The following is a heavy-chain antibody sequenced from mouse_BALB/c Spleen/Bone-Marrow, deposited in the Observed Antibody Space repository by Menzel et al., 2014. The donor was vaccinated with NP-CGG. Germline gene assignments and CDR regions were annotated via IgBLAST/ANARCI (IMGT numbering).Heavy chain of an antibody. CDR1: GYTFTSYW. CDR2: IDPSDSYT. V-gene: IGHV1-69*02. J-gene: IGHJ2*01. Sequence: QVQLQQPGAELVKPGASVKLSCKASGYTFTSYWMHWVKQRPGQGLEWIGEIDPSDSYTDYNQKFKGKATLTVDKSSSTAYMQLSSLTSEDSAVYYCTNYGYDWGQGTTLTVSS. D-gene: IGHD1-2*01. CDR3: TNYGYD.